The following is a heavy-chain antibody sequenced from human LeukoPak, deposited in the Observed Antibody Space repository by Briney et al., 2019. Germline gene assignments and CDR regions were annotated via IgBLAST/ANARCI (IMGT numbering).Heavy chain of an antibody. Sequence: GGSLRLSCTASGFSFGDYATSWVRQAPGKGLEWVGFIRSKAYGGTTEYAASVKGRFTISRDDSKSIAYLQMNSLKTEDTAVYYCTRDPRGSYGPDAFDIWGQGTMVTVSS. V-gene: IGHV3-49*04. D-gene: IGHD1-26*01. J-gene: IGHJ3*02. CDR1: GFSFGDYA. CDR2: IRSKAYGGTT. CDR3: TRDPRGSYGPDAFDI.